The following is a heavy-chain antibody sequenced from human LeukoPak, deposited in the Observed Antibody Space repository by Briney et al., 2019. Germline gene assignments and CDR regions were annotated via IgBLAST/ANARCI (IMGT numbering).Heavy chain of an antibody. Sequence: QPGGSLRLSCAASGFTFSSYSMSWVRQAPGKGLEWVSAISSSGGSTDYTDSVKGRFTISRDNSKNTLYLYMNSLRAEDTAVYYCAKDLSSGWYWYFDLWGRGTLVTVSS. V-gene: IGHV3-23*01. J-gene: IGHJ2*01. CDR1: GFTFSSYS. D-gene: IGHD6-19*01. CDR2: ISSSGGST. CDR3: AKDLSSGWYWYFDL.